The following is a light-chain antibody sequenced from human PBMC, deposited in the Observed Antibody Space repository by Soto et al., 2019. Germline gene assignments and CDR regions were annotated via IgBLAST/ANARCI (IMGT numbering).Light chain of an antibody. J-gene: IGKJ2*01. CDR1: QDITKY. Sequence: GDRVTITCQASQDITKYLSWFQQKPGKVPKLLIYDASELETGVPSRFSGSGSGTDFTFTISSLQPEDIATYYCQHYDNLPYTFGQGTKLEMK. CDR2: DAS. CDR3: QHYDNLPYT. V-gene: IGKV1-33*01.